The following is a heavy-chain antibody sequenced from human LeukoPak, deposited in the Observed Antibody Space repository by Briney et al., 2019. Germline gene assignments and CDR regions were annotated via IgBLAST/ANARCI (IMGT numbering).Heavy chain of an antibody. V-gene: IGHV4-34*01. CDR2: INHSGST. CDR3: ARTRHGSGSYRYYYYMDV. CDR1: GGSFSGYY. Sequence: SETLSLTCAVYGGSFSGYYWSWIRQPPGKGLEWIGEINHSGSTNYHPSLKHQVTISVATPKKQFSLKLSSVTAAGTAVYYCARTRHGSGSYRYYYYMDVWGKGTTVTVSS. J-gene: IGHJ6*03. D-gene: IGHD3-10*01.